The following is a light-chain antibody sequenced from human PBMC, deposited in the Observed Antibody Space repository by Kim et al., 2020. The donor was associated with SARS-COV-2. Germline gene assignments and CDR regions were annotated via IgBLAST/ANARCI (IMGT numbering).Light chain of an antibody. Sequence: ASVGDRVTITCRASQDMRNSLAWYQQKPGKVPKLLIYGASTLQSGVPLRFSGSGSGTDFTLTISSLQPEDFATYYCQQLNSYSLTFGGGTKVDIK. V-gene: IGKV1-9*01. CDR2: GAS. J-gene: IGKJ4*01. CDR1: QDMRNS. CDR3: QQLNSYSLT.